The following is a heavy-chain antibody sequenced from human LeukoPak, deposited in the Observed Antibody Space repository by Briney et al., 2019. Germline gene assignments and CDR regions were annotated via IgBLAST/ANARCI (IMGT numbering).Heavy chain of an antibody. D-gene: IGHD4-17*01. Sequence: SETLSLTCTVSGGSISSYYWSWIRQPAGKGLEWIGRIYTSGSTNYNPSLKSRVTMSVDTSKNQFSLKLSSVTAADTAVYYCARDRQMATVTTPLPWYFDLWGRGTLVTVSS. CDR3: ARDRQMATVTTPLPWYFDL. J-gene: IGHJ2*01. CDR2: IYTSGST. CDR1: GGSISSYY. V-gene: IGHV4-4*07.